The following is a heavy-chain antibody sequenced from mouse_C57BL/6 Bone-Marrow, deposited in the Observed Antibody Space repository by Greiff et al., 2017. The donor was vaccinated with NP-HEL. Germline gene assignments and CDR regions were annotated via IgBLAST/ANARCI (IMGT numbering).Heavy chain of an antibody. D-gene: IGHD1-1*02. CDR2: IYPRDGST. J-gene: IGHJ4*01. V-gene: IGHV1-85*01. CDR1: GYTFTSYD. CDR3: ARREMAHGPHYAMDY. Sequence: QVQLKQSGPELVKPGASVKLSCKASGYTFTSYDINWVKQRPGQGLEWIGWIYPRDGSTKYNEKFKGKATLTVDTSSSTAYMELHSLTSEDSAVYFCARREMAHGPHYAMDYWGQGTSVTVSS.